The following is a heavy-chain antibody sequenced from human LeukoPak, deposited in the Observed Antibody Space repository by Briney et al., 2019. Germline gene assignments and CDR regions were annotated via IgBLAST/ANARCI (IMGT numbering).Heavy chain of an antibody. CDR1: GDSFSGYY. CDR3: ARGKSKAAARY. D-gene: IGHD6-13*01. CDR2: VYTNGNT. J-gene: IGHJ4*02. Sequence: SETLSLTCTVSGDSFSGYYWSWIRQPAGKGPEWIGRVYTNGNTDYIASLKGRVTVSVDTSKNQFSLKLSSVTAADTAVYYCARGKSKAAARYWGQGTLVTVSS. V-gene: IGHV4-4*07.